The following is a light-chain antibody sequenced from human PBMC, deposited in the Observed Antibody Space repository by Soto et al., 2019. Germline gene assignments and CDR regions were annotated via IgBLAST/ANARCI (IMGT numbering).Light chain of an antibody. CDR2: RAS. CDR1: QSISSRY. CDR3: QPYGSSLT. J-gene: IGKJ4*01. V-gene: IGKV3-20*01. Sequence: EIVLTQYPVNLSLSPGEXAXXSSRASQSISSRYLAPHHHKPGQHTRLLIHRASTRATGIPDRFRGSGYGTDFTLTITRLEPEDFAVYYCQPYGSSLTFGGGTKVDIK.